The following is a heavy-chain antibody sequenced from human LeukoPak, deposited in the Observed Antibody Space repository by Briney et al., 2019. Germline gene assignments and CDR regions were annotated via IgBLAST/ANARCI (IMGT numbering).Heavy chain of an antibody. CDR2: IYPGDSDT. CDR1: GDRFTSYW. D-gene: IGHD4-17*01. CDR3: ARPEEHGDYVHDAFDI. Sequence: GESLKISCKASGDRFTSYWFGCVRQMPGKGLEWMGIIYPGDSDTRYSPSFQGQVTISADKSISTAYLQWSSLKASDTAMYYCARPEEHGDYVHDAFDICGQGTMVTVSS. J-gene: IGHJ3*02. V-gene: IGHV5-51*01.